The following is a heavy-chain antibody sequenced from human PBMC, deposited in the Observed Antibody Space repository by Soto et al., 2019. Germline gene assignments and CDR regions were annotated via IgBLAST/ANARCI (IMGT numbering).Heavy chain of an antibody. J-gene: IGHJ6*02. V-gene: IGHV1-8*01. CDR2: MNPNSGNT. Sequence: QVQLVQSGAEVKKPGASVKVSCKASGYTFTSYDINWVRQATGQGLEWMGWMNPNSGNTGYAQKLQRRASMTRNTSIKTAYMELNSLRSEDTAVYYCAREEASRMVYGRYYYGMDVWGQGTTVTVSS. CDR3: AREEASRMVYGRYYYGMDV. CDR1: GYTFTSYD. D-gene: IGHD2-8*01.